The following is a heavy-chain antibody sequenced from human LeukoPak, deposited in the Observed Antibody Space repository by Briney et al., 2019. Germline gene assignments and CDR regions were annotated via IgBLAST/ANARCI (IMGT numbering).Heavy chain of an antibody. D-gene: IGHD5-12*01. J-gene: IGHJ4*02. Sequence: SETLSFTCTVSGGSISSHYWSWIRQPPGKGLEWIGYIYYSGSTNYNPSLKSRVTISVDTSKNQFSLKLSSVTAADTAVHYCARVVDIVAKRGVFDYWGQGTLVTVSS. CDR3: ARVVDIVAKRGVFDY. V-gene: IGHV4-59*11. CDR1: GGSISSHY. CDR2: IYYSGST.